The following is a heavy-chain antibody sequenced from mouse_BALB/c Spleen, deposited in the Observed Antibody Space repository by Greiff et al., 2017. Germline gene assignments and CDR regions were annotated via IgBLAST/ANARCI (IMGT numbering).Heavy chain of an antibody. V-gene: IGHV1S34*01. CDR3: ASSSYGSSYFDY. J-gene: IGHJ2*01. CDR2: ISCYNGAT. Sequence: LVKTGASVKISCKASGYSFTGYYMHWVKQSHGKGLEWIGDISCYNGATSYNKKFKGKAKFTVDTSSSTAYMQFNSLTSEDSAFYYCASSSYGSSYFDYWGQGTTLTVSS. CDR1: GYSFTGYY. D-gene: IGHD1-1*01.